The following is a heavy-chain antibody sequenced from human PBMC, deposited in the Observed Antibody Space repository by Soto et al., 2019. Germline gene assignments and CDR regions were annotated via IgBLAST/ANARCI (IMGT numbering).Heavy chain of an antibody. CDR2: INPTGGST. J-gene: IGHJ4*02. D-gene: IGHD2-2*02. CDR3: ALERIVVVPAALPWYDY. CDR1: GYTFTSYY. Sequence: ASVKVSCKASGYTFTSYYMHRVRQAPRQGLAWMGIINPTGGSTSYAQKFQARVTMTRDTSTSTVYMEPSSLRPEDTAGYYCALERIVVVPAALPWYDYWGQGTLVTVSS. V-gene: IGHV1-46*01.